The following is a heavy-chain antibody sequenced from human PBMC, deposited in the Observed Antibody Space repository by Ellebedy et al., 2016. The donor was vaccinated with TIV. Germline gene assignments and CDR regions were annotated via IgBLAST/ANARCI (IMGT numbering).Heavy chain of an antibody. CDR1: GGSFSGYY. J-gene: IGHJ6*02. CDR2: INHSGST. D-gene: IGHD3-10*01. Sequence: SETLSLTXAVYGGSFSGYYWSWIRQPPGKGLEWIGEINHSGSTNYNPSLKSRVTISVDTSKNQFSLKLSSVTAADTAVYYCARPGDYYGMDVWGQGTTVTVSS. CDR3: ARPGDYYGMDV. V-gene: IGHV4-34*01.